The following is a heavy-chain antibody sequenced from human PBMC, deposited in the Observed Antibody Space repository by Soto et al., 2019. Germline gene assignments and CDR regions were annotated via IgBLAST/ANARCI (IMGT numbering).Heavy chain of an antibody. D-gene: IGHD6-19*01. CDR1: GFTFSSYG. J-gene: IGHJ6*03. CDR3: AKKVSSGWFRYYYYMDV. CDR2: ISYDGSNK. V-gene: IGHV3-30*18. Sequence: PAGSLRLSCAASGFTFSSYGMHWVRQAPGKGQEWVAVISYDGSNKYYADSVKGRFTISRDNSKNTLYLQMNSLRAEDTAVYYCAKKVSSGWFRYYYYMDVWGKGTTVTVSS.